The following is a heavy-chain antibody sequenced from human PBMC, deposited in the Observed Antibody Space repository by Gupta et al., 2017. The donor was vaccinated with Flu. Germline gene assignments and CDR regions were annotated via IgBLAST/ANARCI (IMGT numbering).Heavy chain of an antibody. CDR1: GFTFSSYG. J-gene: IGHJ6*02. CDR3: AKEKGRGMDV. CDR2: ISYDGSNK. Sequence: QVQLVESGGGVVQPGRSLRLSCAASGFTFSSYGMHWVRQAPGKGLEWVAVISYDGSNKYYADSVKGRFTISRDNSKNTLYLQMNRLRAEDTAVYYCAKEKGRGMDVWGQGTTVTVSS. V-gene: IGHV3-30*18.